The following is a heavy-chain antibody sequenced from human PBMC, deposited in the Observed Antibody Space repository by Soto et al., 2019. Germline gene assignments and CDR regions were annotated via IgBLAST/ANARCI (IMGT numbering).Heavy chain of an antibody. CDR1: GGSISSGGYY. D-gene: IGHD3-10*01. CDR3: ARGHITMPISTKRNSEFDWFDP. Sequence: QVQLQESGPGLVKPSQTLSLTCTVSGGSISSGGYYWSWIRQHPGKGLEWIGYIYYSGSTYYNPPLKSRVTISVDTSKNQFSRKLSSVTAADTAVYYCARGHITMPISTKRNSEFDWFDPWGQGTLVTVSS. V-gene: IGHV4-31*03. CDR2: IYYSGST. J-gene: IGHJ5*02.